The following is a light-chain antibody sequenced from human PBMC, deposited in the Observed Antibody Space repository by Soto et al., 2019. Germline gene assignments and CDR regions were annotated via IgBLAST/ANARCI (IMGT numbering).Light chain of an antibody. V-gene: IGKV1-27*01. CDR2: AAS. Sequence: DIQMTQSPSSLSASVGDRVTITCRASQDIRNYLAWYQQKPGKVPKLLIYAASTLQSGVPSRFSGSGSGTDFTLTISSLQPEDVASYYCQKYNSAPKTFGQGTKVEI. CDR3: QKYNSAPKT. CDR1: QDIRNY. J-gene: IGKJ1*01.